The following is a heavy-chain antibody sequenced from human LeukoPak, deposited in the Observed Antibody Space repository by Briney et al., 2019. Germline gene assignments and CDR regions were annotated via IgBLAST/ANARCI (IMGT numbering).Heavy chain of an antibody. V-gene: IGHV4-34*01. J-gene: IGHJ4*02. CDR2: IHHSGST. Sequence: PSETLSLTCAVYGGSFSGYYWRWIRQPPGKGLEWIGEIHHSGSTNYNPSLKSRVTISVDTSKNQFSLKLSSVTAADTAVYYCARGGGRVWFGELLSPFDCWGQGTLVTVSS. CDR3: ARGGGRVWFGELLSPFDC. D-gene: IGHD3-10*01. CDR1: GGSFSGYY.